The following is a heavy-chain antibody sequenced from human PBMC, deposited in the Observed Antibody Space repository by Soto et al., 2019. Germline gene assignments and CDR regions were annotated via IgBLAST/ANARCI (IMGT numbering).Heavy chain of an antibody. CDR3: AREAAVDMIVVVTIRDVKYYYYYGMDV. CDR1: GGTYSSYA. V-gene: IGHV1-69*13. CDR2: IIPIFGTA. J-gene: IGHJ6*02. D-gene: IGHD3-22*01. Sequence: ASVKVSCKASGGTYSSYAISWVRQAPGQGLEWMGGIIPIFGTAIYAQKFQGRVTITAEESTSTAYMELSSLRFEDTAVYYFAREAAVDMIVVVTIRDVKYYYYYGMDVWGQGTTVTVSS.